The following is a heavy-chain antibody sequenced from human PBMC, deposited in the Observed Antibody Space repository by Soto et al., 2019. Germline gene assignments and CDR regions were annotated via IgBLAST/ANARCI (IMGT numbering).Heavy chain of an antibody. J-gene: IGHJ6*02. D-gene: IGHD3-22*01. V-gene: IGHV3-15*07. CDR2: IKSKTDGGTT. Sequence: GGSLRLSCAASGFTFSNAWMNWVRQAPGKGLEWVGRIKSKTDGGTTDYAAPVKGRFTISRDDSKNTLYLQMNSLKTEDTAVYYCTTDSYYYDSSGYYGAPYYGTDVWGQGTTVTVSS. CDR1: GFTFSNAW. CDR3: TTDSYYYDSSGYYGAPYYGTDV.